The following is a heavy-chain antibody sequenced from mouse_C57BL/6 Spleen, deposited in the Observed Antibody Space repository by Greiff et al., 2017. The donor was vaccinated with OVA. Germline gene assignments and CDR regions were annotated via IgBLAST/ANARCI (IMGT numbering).Heavy chain of an antibody. CDR1: GFTFSSYT. D-gene: IGHD3-1*01. J-gene: IGHJ2*01. V-gene: IGHV5-9*01. CDR2: ISGGGGNT. CDR3: ARQHNFDY. Sequence: DVKLVESGGGLVKPGGSLKLSCAASGFTFSSYTMSWVRQTPEKRLEWVATISGGGGNTYYPDSVKGRFTISRDNAKNTLYLQMSSLRSEDTALYYCARQHNFDYWGQGTTLTVSS.